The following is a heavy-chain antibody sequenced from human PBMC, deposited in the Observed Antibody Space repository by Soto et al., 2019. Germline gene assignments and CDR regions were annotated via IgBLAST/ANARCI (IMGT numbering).Heavy chain of an antibody. J-gene: IGHJ6*02. V-gene: IGHV3-30*18. CDR3: AKSRIVATINFVYYGMDV. CDR2: ISHDSSIK. Sequence: GSLRLSCAASGFSFSIYGMHWVRQAPGKGLEWVALISHDSSIKYYGESVKGRFTISRDNSNNTLYLQMNSLRVEDTAVYYCAKSRIVATINFVYYGMDVWGQGTTVTVSS. D-gene: IGHD5-12*01. CDR1: GFSFSIYG.